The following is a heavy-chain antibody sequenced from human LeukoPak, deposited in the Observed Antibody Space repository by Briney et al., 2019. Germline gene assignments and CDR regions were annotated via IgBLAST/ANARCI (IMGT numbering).Heavy chain of an antibody. CDR1: GYSFTSNW. D-gene: IGHD1-26*01. CDR2: IYPGDSDT. CDR3: ARLTEVGATTVDAFDI. Sequence: GESLKISCKGSGYSFTSNWIGWVRQMPGKGLEWMGIIYPGDSDTRYSPSFQGQVTISADKSISTAYLQWSSLKASDTAMYYCARLTEVGATTVDAFDIWGQGTMVTVSS. J-gene: IGHJ3*02. V-gene: IGHV5-51*01.